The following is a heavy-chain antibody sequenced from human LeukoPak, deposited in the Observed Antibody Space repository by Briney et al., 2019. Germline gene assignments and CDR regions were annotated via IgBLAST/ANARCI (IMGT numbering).Heavy chain of an antibody. Sequence: KPGGSLRLSCAASGFTFSSYSMNWVRQAPGKGLEWVSSISSSSSYIYYADSVKGRFTISRDNAKNSLYLQMNSLGAEDTALYYCAKDRGANGYDAFDSWGQGTLVTVSS. J-gene: IGHJ4*02. CDR2: ISSSSSYI. CDR1: GFTFSSYS. V-gene: IGHV3-21*04. D-gene: IGHD5-12*01. CDR3: AKDRGANGYDAFDS.